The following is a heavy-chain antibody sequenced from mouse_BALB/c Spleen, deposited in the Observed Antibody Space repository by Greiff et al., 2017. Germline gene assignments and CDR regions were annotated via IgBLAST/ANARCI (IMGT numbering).Heavy chain of an antibody. CDR1: GFTFSSYA. CDR2: ISSGGST. J-gene: IGHJ4*01. Sequence: EVQVVESGGGLVKPGGSLKLSCAASGFTFSSYAMSWVRQTPEKRLEWVASISSGGSTYYPDSVKGRFTISRDNARNILYLQMSSLRSEDTAMYYCARGAGGYAMDYWGQGTSVTVSS. CDR3: ARGAGGYAMDY. V-gene: IGHV5-6-5*01.